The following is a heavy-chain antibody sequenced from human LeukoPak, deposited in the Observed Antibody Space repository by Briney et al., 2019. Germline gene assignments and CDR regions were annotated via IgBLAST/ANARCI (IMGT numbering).Heavy chain of an antibody. V-gene: IGHV3-15*01. J-gene: IGHJ6*02. CDR3: TADRPGYVDFLYYGLGV. D-gene: IGHD2/OR15-2a*01. Sequence: GGSLRLSCAASGFTFKNAWMIWVRQAPGKGLAWVGRIKSNSDGGTTDYAAPVKGRFTISRDDSKSTLYLQMNSLKTEDTAVYYCTADRPGYVDFLYYGLGVWGQGTAVSVSS. CDR2: IKSNSDGGTT. CDR1: GFTFKNAW.